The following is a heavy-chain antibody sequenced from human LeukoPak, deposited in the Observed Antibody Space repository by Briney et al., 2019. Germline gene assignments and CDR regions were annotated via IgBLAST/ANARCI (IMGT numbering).Heavy chain of an antibody. V-gene: IGHV3-30*04. CDR3: ARGPYYYGSGSYYNGYFDY. Sequence: PGRSLRLSCAASGCTFSSYAMRWVRQAPGKGLEWVAVISYDGSNKYYADSVKGRFTISRDNSKNTLYLQMNSLRAEDTAVYYCARGPYYYGSGSYYNGYFDYWGQGTLVTVSS. CDR1: GCTFSSYA. CDR2: ISYDGSNK. J-gene: IGHJ4*02. D-gene: IGHD3-10*01.